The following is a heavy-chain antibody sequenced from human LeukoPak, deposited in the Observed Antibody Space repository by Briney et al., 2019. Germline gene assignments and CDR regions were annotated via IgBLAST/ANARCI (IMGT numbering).Heavy chain of an antibody. CDR2: ILSKTSGGTT. V-gene: IGHV3-15*01. Sequence: GGSLRLSCAASGFTFSSYAMSWVRQAPGKGLEWVGRILSKTSGGTTGYATPVKGRFTISRDDSKNMLYLHMNSLQIEDTAVYYCADYYASGSYPPWGQGTLVTVSS. CDR3: ADYYASGSYPP. J-gene: IGHJ5*02. D-gene: IGHD3-10*01. CDR1: GFTFSSYA.